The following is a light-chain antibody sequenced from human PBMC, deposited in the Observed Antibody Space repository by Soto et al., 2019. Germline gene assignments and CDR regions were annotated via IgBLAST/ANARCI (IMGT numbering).Light chain of an antibody. CDR2: GNN. CDR3: QSYDSSLSAL. J-gene: IGLJ2*01. CDR1: SSHIGAGYD. Sequence: QSVLTQPPSVSGAPGQRVTISCTGSSSHIGAGYDVHWYQQLPGTAPKLLIYGNNNRPSGVPDRFSGSKSGTSASLAITGLQAEDEADYYCQSYDSSLSALFGGGTKLTVL. V-gene: IGLV1-40*01.